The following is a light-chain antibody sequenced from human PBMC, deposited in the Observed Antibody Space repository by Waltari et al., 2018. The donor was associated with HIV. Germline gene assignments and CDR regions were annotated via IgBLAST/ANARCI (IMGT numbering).Light chain of an antibody. J-gene: IGKJ2*01. V-gene: IGKV1-5*03. CDR3: QQYKSYPYT. Sequence: DIQMTQSPPALSASVGDRVTHTCRASQTISGWLVWYQQKPGKAPKLLIYHASTLDTGVPSRFSGSRSGTEFTLTISSLQPDDFATYYCQQYKSYPYTFGQGTKLEIK. CDR1: QTISGW. CDR2: HAS.